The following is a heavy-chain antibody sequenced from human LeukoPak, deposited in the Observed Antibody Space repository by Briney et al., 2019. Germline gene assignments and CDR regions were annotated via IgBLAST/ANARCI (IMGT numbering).Heavy chain of an antibody. D-gene: IGHD3-22*01. Sequence: GGSLRLSCASSGFNFRSYSMNWVRQAPGKGLEWVSSISSSSSFRYYADSVKGRFTISRDNAKNSLYLQMNSLRAEDTAVYYCARESSGYFYWGQGTLVTVSS. CDR2: ISSSSSFR. CDR1: GFNFRSYS. V-gene: IGHV3-21*01. J-gene: IGHJ4*02. CDR3: ARESSGYFY.